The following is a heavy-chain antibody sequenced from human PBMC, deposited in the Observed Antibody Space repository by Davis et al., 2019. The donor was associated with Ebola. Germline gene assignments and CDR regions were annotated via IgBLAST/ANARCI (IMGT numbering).Heavy chain of an antibody. D-gene: IGHD6-19*01. J-gene: IGHJ4*02. V-gene: IGHV1-46*01. CDR2: INPSGGST. CDR3: AEGWDY. CDR1: GYTFTSYY. Sequence: SVPVSCKASGYTFTSYYMHWLRPAPRQGLEWMGIINPSGGSTSYPQKFQGRVTMTRDTSTSTVYMEMSSLPYEDTAGYYCAEGWDYWGQGTLVTVSS.